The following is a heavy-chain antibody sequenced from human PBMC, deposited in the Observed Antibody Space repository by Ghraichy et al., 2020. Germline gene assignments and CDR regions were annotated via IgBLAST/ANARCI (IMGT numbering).Heavy chain of an antibody. V-gene: IGHV1-24*01. D-gene: IGHD2-2*02. CDR3: ATYPYQLLYHDY. J-gene: IGHJ4*02. Sequence: ASVKVSCKVSGYTLTELSMHWVRQAPGKGLEWMGGFDPEDGETIYAQKFQGRVTMTEDTSTDTAYMELSSLRSEDTAVYYCATYPYQLLYHDYWGQGTLVTVSS. CDR1: GYTLTELS. CDR2: FDPEDGET.